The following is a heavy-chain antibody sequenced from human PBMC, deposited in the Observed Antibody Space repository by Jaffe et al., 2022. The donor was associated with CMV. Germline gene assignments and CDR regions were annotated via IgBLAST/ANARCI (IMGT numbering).Heavy chain of an antibody. CDR2: IYYSGST. V-gene: IGHV4-39*01. CDR3: ARPKYYEYTASSGAFDV. CDR1: GGSISSSSYY. J-gene: IGHJ3*01. Sequence: QLQLQESGPGLVKPSETLSLTCTVSGGSISSSSYYWGWIRQPPGKGLEWIGSIYYSGSTYYNPSLKSRVTISVDTSKNQFSLSLSSVTAADTAVYYCARPKYYEYTASSGAFDVWGQGTMVTVSA. D-gene: IGHD3-3*01.